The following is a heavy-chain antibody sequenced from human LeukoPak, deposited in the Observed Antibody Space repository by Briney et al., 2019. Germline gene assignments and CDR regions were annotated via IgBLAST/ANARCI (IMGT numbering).Heavy chain of an antibody. Sequence: GGSLRLSCAASGFTVSSNYMSWVRQAPGKGLECVSYISSSSSTIYYADSVKGRFTISRDNAKNSLYLQMNSLRDEDTAVYYCATNPHSGSWGWGQGTMVTVSS. D-gene: IGHD1-26*01. V-gene: IGHV3-48*02. J-gene: IGHJ3*01. CDR3: ATNPHSGSWG. CDR1: GFTVSSNY. CDR2: ISSSSSTI.